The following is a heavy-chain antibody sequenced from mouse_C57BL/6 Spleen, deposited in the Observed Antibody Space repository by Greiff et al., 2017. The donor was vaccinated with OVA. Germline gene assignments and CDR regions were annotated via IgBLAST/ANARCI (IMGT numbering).Heavy chain of an antibody. CDR2: IYPYNGVS. CDR1: GYSFTGYY. Sequence: EVKLVESGPELVKPGASVKISCKASGYSFTGYYMHWVKQSHGNILDWIGYIYPYNGVSSYNQKFTGKATLTVDKSSSTAYMELRSLTSEDSAVYYCARGWDVGEYLYYFDYWGQGTTLTVSS. J-gene: IGHJ2*01. CDR3: ARGWDVGEYLYYFDY. D-gene: IGHD5-1*01. V-gene: IGHV1-31*01.